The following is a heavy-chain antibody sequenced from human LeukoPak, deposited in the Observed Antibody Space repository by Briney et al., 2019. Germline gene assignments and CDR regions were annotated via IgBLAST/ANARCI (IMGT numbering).Heavy chain of an antibody. V-gene: IGHV4-34*01. D-gene: IGHD3-10*01. CDR3: ARGRWFGELLWGFFDY. CDR2: INHSGST. J-gene: IGHJ4*02. CDR1: GGSFSGYY. Sequence: SSETLSLTCAVYGGSFSGYYWSWIRQPPGNGLEGIGEINHSGSTNYNPSLKRGVTISVDTSKHQFSLKLSSVTAADTAVYYCARGRWFGELLWGFFDYWGQGTLVTVSS.